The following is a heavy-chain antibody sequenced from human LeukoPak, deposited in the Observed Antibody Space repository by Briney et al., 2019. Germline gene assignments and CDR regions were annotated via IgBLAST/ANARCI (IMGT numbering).Heavy chain of an antibody. CDR1: GLTFSGYT. D-gene: IGHD6-13*01. J-gene: IGHJ6*02. CDR3: ARGIAASGYTMDV. V-gene: IGHV3-21*01. Sequence: GGSLRLSCAASGLTFSGYTMNWVRQAPGKGLEWVASISPSSNYIYYADSVKGRFTISGDNAKNSLFLQMNSLRAEDTAVYSCARGIAASGYTMDVWGRGTTVTVSS. CDR2: ISPSSNYI.